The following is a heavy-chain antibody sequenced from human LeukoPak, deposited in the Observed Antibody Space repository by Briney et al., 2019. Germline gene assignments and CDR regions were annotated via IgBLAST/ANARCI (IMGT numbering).Heavy chain of an antibody. V-gene: IGHV4-34*01. Sequence: SETLSLTCAVSGGSLSGSYCTWVRQSPGEGLEWIGEINHSGRTNYNPSLQSRVTISLDTTRSQFPLILRSVTAADTAVYYCARDPCSSINCPLRFWGQGTLVTVSS. CDR1: GGSLSGSY. CDR3: ARDPCSSINCPLRF. J-gene: IGHJ4*02. CDR2: INHSGRT. D-gene: IGHD2-2*01.